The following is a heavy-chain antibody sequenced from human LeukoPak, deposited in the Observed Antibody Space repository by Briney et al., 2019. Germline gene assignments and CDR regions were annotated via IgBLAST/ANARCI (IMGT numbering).Heavy chain of an antibody. D-gene: IGHD3-3*02. CDR1: GGSISSYY. J-gene: IGHJ3*02. V-gene: IGHV4-59*01. CDR3: ARHFDPHGSDAFDI. CDR2: IYYSGST. Sequence: PSETLSLTCTVSGGSISSYYWSWIRQPPGKGLEWIGYIYYSGSTNYNPSLKSRVTISVDTSKNQFSLELSSVTAADTAVYYCARHFDPHGSDAFDIWGQGTMVTVSS.